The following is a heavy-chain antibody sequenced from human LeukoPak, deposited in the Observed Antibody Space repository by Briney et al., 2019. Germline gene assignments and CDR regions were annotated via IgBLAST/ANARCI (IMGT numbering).Heavy chain of an antibody. J-gene: IGHJ4*02. CDR3: AGVGKYCGGDCYSVKY. Sequence: SETLSLTCTVSSGSISSGDYYWSWIRQPPGKGLEWIGYIYYSGSTYYNPSLKSRVTISVDTSKNQFSLNLRSVTAADTAVYYCAGVGKYCGGDCYSVKYWGQGTLVTVSS. V-gene: IGHV4-30-4*08. CDR1: SGSISSGDYY. CDR2: IYYSGST. D-gene: IGHD2-21*01.